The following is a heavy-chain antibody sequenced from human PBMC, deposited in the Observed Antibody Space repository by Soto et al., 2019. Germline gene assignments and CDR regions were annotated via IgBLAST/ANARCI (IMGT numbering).Heavy chain of an antibody. CDR2: IYYSGST. Sequence: PSETLSLTCTVSGGSISSYYWSWIRQPPGKGLEWIGYIYYSGSTNYNPSLKSRVTISVDTSKNQFSLKLSSVTAADTAVYYCARRKYADYWGQGTLVTVSS. D-gene: IGHD2-8*01. CDR1: GGSISSYY. CDR3: ARRKYADY. V-gene: IGHV4-59*01. J-gene: IGHJ4*02.